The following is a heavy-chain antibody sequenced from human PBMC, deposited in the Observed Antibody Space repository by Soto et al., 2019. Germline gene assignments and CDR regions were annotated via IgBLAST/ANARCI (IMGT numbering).Heavy chain of an antibody. CDR3: ARDLGGDTVRGMYYYYYGMDV. V-gene: IGHV1-69*01. CDR2: IIPIFGTA. D-gene: IGHD2-21*02. Sequence: QVQLVQSGAEVKKPGSSVKVSCKASGGTFSSYAISWVRQAPGQGLEWMGGIIPIFGTANYAQKFQGRVTITVDESTSTAYMELSSLRSEDTAVYYCARDLGGDTVRGMYYYYYGMDVWGQGTTVTVSS. CDR1: GGTFSSYA. J-gene: IGHJ6*02.